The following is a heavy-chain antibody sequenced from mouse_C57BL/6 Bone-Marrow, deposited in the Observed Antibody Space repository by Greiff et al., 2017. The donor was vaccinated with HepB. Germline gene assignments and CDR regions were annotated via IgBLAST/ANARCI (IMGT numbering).Heavy chain of an antibody. CDR1: GYTFTNYW. CDR3: ARWGSSSSYYYAMDY. CDR2: IYPGGGYT. Sequence: QVQLKQSGAELVRPGTSVKMSCKASGYTFTNYWIGWAKQRPGHGLEWIGDIYPGGGYTNYNEKFKGKATLTADKSSSTAYMQFSSLTSEDSAIYYCARWGSSSSYYYAMDYWGQGTSVTVSS. V-gene: IGHV1-63*01. D-gene: IGHD1-1*01. J-gene: IGHJ4*01.